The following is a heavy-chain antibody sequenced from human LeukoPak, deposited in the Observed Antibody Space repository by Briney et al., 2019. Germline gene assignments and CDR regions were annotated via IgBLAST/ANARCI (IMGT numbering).Heavy chain of an antibody. CDR2: ISGSGGST. CDR3: AKDLRSSSRGDFDY. D-gene: IGHD6-6*01. CDR1: GFTFSSYA. J-gene: IGHJ4*02. V-gene: IGHV3-23*01. Sequence: AGGSLRLSCAASGFTFSSYAMSWVRQAPGKGLEWVSAISGSGGSTYYADSVKGRFTISRDNSKNTLYLQMNSLRAEDTAVYYCAKDLRSSSRGDFDYWGQGTLVTVSS.